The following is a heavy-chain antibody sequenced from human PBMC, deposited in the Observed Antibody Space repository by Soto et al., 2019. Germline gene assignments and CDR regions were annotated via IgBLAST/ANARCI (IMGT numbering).Heavy chain of an antibody. J-gene: IGHJ6*02. CDR1: GFNFGTYA. CDR3: ARVTPGNNLYYFSGLDV. Sequence: GSLRLSCVASGFNFGTYAIHWVRQAPGKGLQWVALIAYDGINTYYADSVKGRFTISRDNSKNTLHLQMNSLRPGDTGVYFCARVTPGNNLYYFSGLDVWGQGTSVTVSS. V-gene: IGHV3-30-3*01. CDR2: IAYDGINT. D-gene: IGHD1-1*01.